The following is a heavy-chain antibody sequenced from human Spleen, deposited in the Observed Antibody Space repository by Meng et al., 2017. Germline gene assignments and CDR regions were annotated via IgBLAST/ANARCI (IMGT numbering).Heavy chain of an antibody. V-gene: IGHV1-69*04. CDR2: IIPFLGTA. CDR3: ATERGDWGWFDP. Sequence: SVKVSCKPSGYSFTSYGISWVRQAPGQGLEWMGRIIPFLGTANYAQKFQGRVTITADKSTSTAYMELSSLRSEDTAVYYCATERGDWGWFDPWGQGTLVTVSS. CDR1: GYSFTSYG. J-gene: IGHJ5*02. D-gene: IGHD7-27*01.